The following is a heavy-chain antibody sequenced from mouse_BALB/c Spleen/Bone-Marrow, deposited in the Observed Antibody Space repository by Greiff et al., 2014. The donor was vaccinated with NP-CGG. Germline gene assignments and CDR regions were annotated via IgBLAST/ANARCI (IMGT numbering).Heavy chain of an antibody. CDR2: IWADGST. V-gene: IGHV2-9*02. D-gene: IGHD1-2*01. CDR3: ARITTATGAMDY. Sequence: VMLVESGPGLVAPSQSLSISCTVSGFSLTSYGVHWVRQPPGKGLEWLGVIWADGSTNYSSALMSRLSISKDNSKSQVFLKMNSLQTDDTAMYYCARITTATGAMDYWGQGTSVTVSS. J-gene: IGHJ4*01. CDR1: GFSLTSYG.